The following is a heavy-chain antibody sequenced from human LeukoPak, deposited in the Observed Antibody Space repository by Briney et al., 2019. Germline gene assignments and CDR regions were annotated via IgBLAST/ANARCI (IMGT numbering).Heavy chain of an antibody. Sequence: ASVKVSCKASGYTFTGYYMHWARQAPGQGLEWMGWINPNSGGTNYAQKFQGRVTMTRDTSISTAYMELSRLRSDDTAVYYCARDRSDYGDYVWFDPWGQGTLVTVSS. D-gene: IGHD4-17*01. CDR3: ARDRSDYGDYVWFDP. CDR2: INPNSGGT. CDR1: GYTFTGYY. V-gene: IGHV1-2*02. J-gene: IGHJ5*02.